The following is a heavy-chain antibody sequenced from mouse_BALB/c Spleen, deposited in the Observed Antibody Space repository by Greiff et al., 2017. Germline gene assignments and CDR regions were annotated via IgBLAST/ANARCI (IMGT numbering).Heavy chain of an antibody. Sequence: VQLQESGAELARPGASVKLSCKASGYTFTSYWMQWVKQRPGQGLEWIGAIYPGDGDTRYTQKFKGKATLTADKSSSTAYMQLSSLASEDSAVYYCARLIYYDPYYAMDYWGQGTSVTVSS. J-gene: IGHJ4*01. CDR1: GYTFTSYW. D-gene: IGHD2-4*01. CDR3: ARLIYYDPYYAMDY. V-gene: IGHV1-87*01. CDR2: IYPGDGDT.